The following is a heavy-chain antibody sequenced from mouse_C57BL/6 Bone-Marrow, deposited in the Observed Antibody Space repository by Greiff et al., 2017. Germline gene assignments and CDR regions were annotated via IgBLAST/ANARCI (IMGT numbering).Heavy chain of an antibody. CDR1: GFTFSSYG. Sequence: EVMLVESGGDLVKPGGSLKLSCAASGFTFSSYGMSWVRQTPDKRLEWVATISSGGSYTYYPDSVKGRFTISRDNAKNTLYLQMSSLKSEDTAMYYCARYDYAAMYYWGQGTSVTVSA. J-gene: IGHJ4*01. CDR3: ARYDYAAMYY. V-gene: IGHV5-6*01. CDR2: ISSGGSYT.